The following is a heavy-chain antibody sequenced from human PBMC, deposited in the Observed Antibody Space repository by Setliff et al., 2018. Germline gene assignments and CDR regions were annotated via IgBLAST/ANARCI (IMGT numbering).Heavy chain of an antibody. J-gene: IGHJ4*02. Sequence: PGESLKISCKGSGNSFTNYWIGWVRQMPGKGLEWMGIIYPGDSDTRYSPSFEGQVTISGDKSISTAYLQWSSLKASDTAMYYCARDSNYEGAYDYWGQGTLVTVSS. CDR1: GNSFTNYW. CDR2: IYPGDSDT. D-gene: IGHD4-4*01. V-gene: IGHV5-51*01. CDR3: ARDSNYEGAYDY.